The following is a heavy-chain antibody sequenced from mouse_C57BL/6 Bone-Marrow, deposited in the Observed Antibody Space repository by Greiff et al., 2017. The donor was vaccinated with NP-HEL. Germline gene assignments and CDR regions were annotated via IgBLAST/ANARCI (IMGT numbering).Heavy chain of an antibody. J-gene: IGHJ3*01. D-gene: IGHD1-1*01. CDR2: INPSSGYT. CDR1: GYTFTSYT. V-gene: IGHV1-4*01. CDR3: AREGGYYYCSSYPWFAY. Sequence: VQLQQSGAELARPGASVKMSCKASGYTFTSYTMHWVKQRPGQGLEWIGYINPSSGYTKYNQKFKDKATLTADKSSSTAYMQLSSLTSEDSAVYYCAREGGYYYCSSYPWFAYWGQGTLVTVSA.